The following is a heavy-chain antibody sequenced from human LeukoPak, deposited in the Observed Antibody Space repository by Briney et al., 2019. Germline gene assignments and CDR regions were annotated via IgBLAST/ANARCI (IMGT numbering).Heavy chain of an antibody. D-gene: IGHD5-24*01. CDR1: VYSFTQYV. CDR3: ARGRDGHNPTADD. J-gene: IGHJ4*02. V-gene: IGHV1-18*01. Sequence: SVQVPCKACVYSFTQYVIIWVEQAPAQGCEGMGWISDYNGNTNYAQKLQGRVTMTTDTSTNTAYMELRSLRADDTAVYYCARGRDGHNPTADDWGQGTLVTVSS. CDR2: ISDYNGNT.